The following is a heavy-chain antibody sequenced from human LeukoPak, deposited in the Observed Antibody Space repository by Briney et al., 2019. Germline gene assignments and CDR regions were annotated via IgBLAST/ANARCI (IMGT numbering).Heavy chain of an antibody. CDR1: GFTFSSYG. Sequence: GGSLRLSCAASGFTFSSYGMSWVRQAPGKGLEWVSAIKGSGSRTYYADSVKGRFTISRDNAKNTLYLQMNSLRAEDTAVYYCAKPRRPLIAAAGPGFDYGGQGTLVTVPS. D-gene: IGHD6-13*01. J-gene: IGHJ4*02. CDR2: IKGSGSRT. CDR3: AKPRRPLIAAAGPGFDY. V-gene: IGHV3-23*01.